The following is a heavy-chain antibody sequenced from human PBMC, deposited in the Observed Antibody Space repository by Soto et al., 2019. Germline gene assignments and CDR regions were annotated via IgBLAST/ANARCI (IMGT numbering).Heavy chain of an antibody. Sequence: GVSLRLSCAASGFTFSSYSMSWVRQAPGKGLEWVSGFRSGGDDDTTYYADSVRGRFTISRDNSKNTLFLQMNSLRAEDTAIYYCEKKVNYGSGSQFFDYWGQGTLVTVSS. D-gene: IGHD3-10*01. V-gene: IGHV3-23*01. CDR3: EKKVNYGSGSQFFDY. CDR2: FRSGGDDDTT. CDR1: GFTFSSYS. J-gene: IGHJ4*02.